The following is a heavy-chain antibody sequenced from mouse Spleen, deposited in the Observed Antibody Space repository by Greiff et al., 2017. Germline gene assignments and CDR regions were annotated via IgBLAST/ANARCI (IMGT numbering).Heavy chain of an antibody. J-gene: IGHJ1*01. CDR1: GFSLISYG. CDR2: IWSGGTT. CDR3: ARIYSDYGYWYFDV. V-gene: IGHV2-2*01. Sequence: VMLVESGPGRVQPSQSLSITCTVSGFSLISYGLHWVRQSPGKGLEWLGVIWSGGTTDYNAAFLSRLSISKDNSKSQVFFKMNSLQADDTAIYYCARIYSDYGYWYFDVWGAGTTVTVSS. D-gene: IGHD2-4*01.